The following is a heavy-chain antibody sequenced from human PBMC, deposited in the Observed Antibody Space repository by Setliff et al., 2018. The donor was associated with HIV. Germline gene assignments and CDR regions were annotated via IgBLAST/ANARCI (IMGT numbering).Heavy chain of an antibody. Sequence: LRLSCAASGFILSDYYMSWIRQAPGKGLEWVSCISSGGSTIYYADSVKGRFTVSRDNAKNSLYLQMSSLRAEDMAVYYCAKDGSGWSQHWGQGTRVTVSS. CDR3: AKDGSGWSQH. D-gene: IGHD6-19*01. V-gene: IGHV3-11*04. CDR1: GFILSDYY. J-gene: IGHJ1*01. CDR2: ISSGGSTI.